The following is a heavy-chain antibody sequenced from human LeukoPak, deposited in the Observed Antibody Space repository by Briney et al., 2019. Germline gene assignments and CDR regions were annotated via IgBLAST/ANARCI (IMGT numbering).Heavy chain of an antibody. J-gene: IGHJ5*02. CDR3: ARDQHGIVVVPAALNWFAP. CDR2: ISAYNGNT. V-gene: IGHV1-18*01. D-gene: IGHD2-2*01. Sequence: ASVKVSCKASGYTFTSYGISWVRQAPGQGLEWMGWISAYNGNTNYAQKLQGRVTMATDTSTSTAYMELRSLRSDATAVYYCARDQHGIVVVPAALNWFAPWGQGTLVTVSS. CDR1: GYTFTSYG.